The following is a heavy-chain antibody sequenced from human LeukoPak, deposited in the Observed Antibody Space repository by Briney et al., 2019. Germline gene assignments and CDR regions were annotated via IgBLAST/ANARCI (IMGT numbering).Heavy chain of an antibody. CDR3: ARDHEGYCSGGSCYIRFTWFDP. V-gene: IGHV4-4*07. J-gene: IGHJ5*02. CDR1: GGSISSYY. Sequence: SETLSLTCTVSGGSISSYYWSWIRQPAGKGLEWIGRIYTSGSTNYNPSLKGRVTMSVDTSKNQFSLKLSSVTAADTAVYYCARDHEGYCSGGSCYIRFTWFDPWGQGTLVTVSS. D-gene: IGHD2-15*01. CDR2: IYTSGST.